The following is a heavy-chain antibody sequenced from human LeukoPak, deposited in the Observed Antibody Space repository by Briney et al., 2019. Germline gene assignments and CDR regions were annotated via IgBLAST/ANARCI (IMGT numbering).Heavy chain of an antibody. Sequence: GESLRISCKGSGYSYTNYWISWVRPMPGKGLEWMGRIDPSDSYINHSPSFQGHVSISADKSVSTAYLQWSGLKASDSAMYYCARQPRGTVVFDYWGQGTLVTVSS. CDR3: ARQPRGTVVFDY. CDR1: GYSYTNYW. J-gene: IGHJ4*02. CDR2: IDPSDSYI. D-gene: IGHD4-23*01. V-gene: IGHV5-10-1*01.